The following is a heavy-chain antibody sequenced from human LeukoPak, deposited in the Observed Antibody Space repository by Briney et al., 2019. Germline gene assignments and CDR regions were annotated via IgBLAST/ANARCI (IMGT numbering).Heavy chain of an antibody. CDR1: GFTFSSYR. CDR3: ATILTGYYLIDY. J-gene: IGHJ4*02. Sequence: GGSLRLSCAASGFTFSSYRMNWVRQAPGKGLEWVSSISSSSSYIYYADSVKGRFTISRDNAKNSLYLQMNSLRAEDTAVYYCATILTGYYLIDYWGQGTLVTVSS. CDR2: ISSSSSYI. D-gene: IGHD3-9*01. V-gene: IGHV3-21*01.